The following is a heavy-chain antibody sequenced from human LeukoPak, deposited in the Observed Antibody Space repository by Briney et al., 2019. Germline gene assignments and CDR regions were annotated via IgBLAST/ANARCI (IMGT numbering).Heavy chain of an antibody. Sequence: GESLKISCKASGYSFTSYWIGCLRQMPGKRLEWMGIIYPGDSDTRYSPSFQGQVTISADRSISTAYLQWSSLKASDTAMYYCAGHKTPKHMAMTRLTYYYYYGMDVWGQGTTVTVSS. CDR1: GYSFTSYW. D-gene: IGHD3-16*01. CDR2: IYPGDSDT. V-gene: IGHV5-51*01. CDR3: AGHKTPKHMAMTRLTYYYYYGMDV. J-gene: IGHJ6*02.